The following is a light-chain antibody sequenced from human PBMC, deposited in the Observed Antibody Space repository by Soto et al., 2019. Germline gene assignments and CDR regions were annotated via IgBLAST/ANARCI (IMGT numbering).Light chain of an antibody. V-gene: IGLV2-14*01. CDR3: SSYTSSTTYV. CDR2: AVT. CDR1: SSDVGRFIY. J-gene: IGLJ1*01. Sequence: QSALTQPASVSGSPGQAITISCTGTSSDVGRFIYVSWYQQRPGTAPKLIIFAVTNRPSGVSSRFSGSKSGSTASLTISGLQAEDDADYYCSSYTSSTTYVFGTGTKLTVL.